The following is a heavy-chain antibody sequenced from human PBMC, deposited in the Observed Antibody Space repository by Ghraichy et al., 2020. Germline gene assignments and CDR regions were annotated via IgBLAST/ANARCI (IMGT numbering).Heavy chain of an antibody. V-gene: IGHV3-23*01. Sequence: LSLTCAASGFTFSSYAMSWVRQAPGKGLEWVSAISGSGGSTYYADSVKGRFTISRDNSKNTLYLQMNSLRAEDTAVYYCAKGATYYYDSSGYYSLTYFDYWGQGTLVTVSA. CDR2: ISGSGGST. J-gene: IGHJ4*02. CDR1: GFTFSSYA. CDR3: AKGATYYYDSSGYYSLTYFDY. D-gene: IGHD3-22*01.